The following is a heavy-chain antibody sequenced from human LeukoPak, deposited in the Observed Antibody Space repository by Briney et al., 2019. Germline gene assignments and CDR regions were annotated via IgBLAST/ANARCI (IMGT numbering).Heavy chain of an antibody. D-gene: IGHD6-13*01. CDR1: GFTFSSYA. V-gene: IGHV3-23*01. Sequence: GGSLRLSCAASGFTFSSYAMSWVRQAPGKGLEWVSAISGSGGSTYYADSVKGRFTISRDNSKNTLYLQMNSLRAEDTAVYYCARDMTGYSSSWYEYWGQGTLVTVSS. CDR2: ISGSGGST. J-gene: IGHJ1*01. CDR3: ARDMTGYSSSWYEY.